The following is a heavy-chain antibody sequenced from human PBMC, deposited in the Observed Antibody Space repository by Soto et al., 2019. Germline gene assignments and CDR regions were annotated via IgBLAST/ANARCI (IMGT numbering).Heavy chain of an antibody. D-gene: IGHD2-2*01. J-gene: IGHJ4*02. CDR2: ISAYNGNT. Sequence: QVQLVQSGAEVKKPGASVKVSCKASGYTFTSYGISWARQAPGQGLEWMGWISAYNGNTNYAQKLQGRVTMTTDTPTRTAYMELRSLRSDDTAVYYCARNVVLVPAAHFYYWGQGTLVTVSS. V-gene: IGHV1-18*01. CDR3: ARNVVLVPAAHFYY. CDR1: GYTFTSYG.